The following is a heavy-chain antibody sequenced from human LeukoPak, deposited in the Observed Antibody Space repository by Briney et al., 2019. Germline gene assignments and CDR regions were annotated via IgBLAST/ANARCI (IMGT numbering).Heavy chain of an antibody. J-gene: IGHJ4*02. CDR3: ARGCHAYYDRSDYRYYIDY. CDR1: GFTFSSNW. Sequence: PGGSLRLSCAASGFTFSSNWMSWVRQAPGKGLEWVASIKQDGSEKYYVDSVKGRFTISRDNARNSLYLQMNSLRAEDTAVYYCARGCHAYYDRSDYRYYIDYWGQGTLVTVSS. CDR2: IKQDGSEK. D-gene: IGHD3-22*01. V-gene: IGHV3-7*04.